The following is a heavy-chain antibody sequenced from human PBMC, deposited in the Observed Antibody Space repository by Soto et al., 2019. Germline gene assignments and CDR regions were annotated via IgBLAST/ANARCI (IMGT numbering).Heavy chain of an antibody. CDR2: VIPIFGTA. Sequence: APVKVSCKVSGGTFSSYAISWARQAPGQGLEWMGGVIPIFGTANYAQKFQGRVTTTADESTSTAYMERSSLRSEDTAVYYCERVWELRKDYAFDIWGQGTMVTVSS. CDR3: ERVWELRKDYAFDI. V-gene: IGHV1-69*13. D-gene: IGHD1-26*01. J-gene: IGHJ3*02. CDR1: GGTFSSYA.